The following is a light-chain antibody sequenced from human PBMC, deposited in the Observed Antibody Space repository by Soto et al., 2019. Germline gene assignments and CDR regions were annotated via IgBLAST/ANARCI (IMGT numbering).Light chain of an antibody. CDR2: KAS. CDR3: QYWDDYSWT. Sequence: DIQMPQSPSTLSASVGDRVTITCRASQSITDWLAWYQKKPGKAPKFLIYKASNLEGGVPSRFRGSGSGTEFTLTISSVQPDDFATYYCQYWDDYSWTFGQGTKVEIK. CDR1: QSITDW. V-gene: IGKV1-5*03. J-gene: IGKJ1*01.